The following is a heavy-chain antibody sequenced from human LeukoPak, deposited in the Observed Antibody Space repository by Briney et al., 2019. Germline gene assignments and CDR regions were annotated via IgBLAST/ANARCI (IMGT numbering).Heavy chain of an antibody. CDR1: GGSISSYY. Sequence: SETLSLTCTVSGGSISSYYWSWIRQPPGKGLEWIGYIYYSGSTNYNPSLKSRVTISVDTSKNQFSLKLSSVTAADTAVYYCARGSGNYYYYYMDVWGKGTTVTVSS. J-gene: IGHJ6*03. CDR3: ARGSGNYYYYYMDV. CDR2: IYYSGST. V-gene: IGHV4-59*01.